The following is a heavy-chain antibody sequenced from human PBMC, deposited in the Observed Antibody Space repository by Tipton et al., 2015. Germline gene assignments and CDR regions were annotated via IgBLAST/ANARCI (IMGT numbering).Heavy chain of an antibody. J-gene: IGHJ5*02. Sequence: TLSLTCNVFGGSISRSDYYWGWIRQPPGKGLEWIGSISHSGNTYYNPSLKSRVTMSRDTSKNQFSLRLSSVTAADTAVYYCARSLFPETAGLENWFDPWGQGTLVTVSS. D-gene: IGHD6-13*01. V-gene: IGHV4-39*01. CDR2: ISHSGNT. CDR3: ARSLFPETAGLENWFDP. CDR1: GGSISRSDYY.